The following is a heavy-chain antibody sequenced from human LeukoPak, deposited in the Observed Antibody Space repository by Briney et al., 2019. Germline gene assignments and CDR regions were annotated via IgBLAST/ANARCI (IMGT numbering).Heavy chain of an antibody. V-gene: IGHV3-23*01. Sequence: PGGSLRLSCAASGFSFSSYAMHWVRQVPGKVPEGLSTIVGSCTGTFYSDSLRGRFAISRDNSKNTLFLQMNSLRVADTAVYYCAKGTDTSGRQNFDFWGQGTLVTVSS. CDR1: GFSFSSYA. D-gene: IGHD3-22*01. CDR2: IVGSCTGT. J-gene: IGHJ4*02. CDR3: AKGTDTSGRQNFDF.